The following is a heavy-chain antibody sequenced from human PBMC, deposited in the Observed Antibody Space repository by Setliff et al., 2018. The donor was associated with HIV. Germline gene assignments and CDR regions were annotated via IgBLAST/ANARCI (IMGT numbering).Heavy chain of an antibody. J-gene: IGHJ3*02. CDR1: GFTFNNYA. D-gene: IGHD3-22*01. Sequence: GGSLRLSCAASGFTFNNYAMNWVRQAPGKGLQWVSYISSSSNSKYYADSVKGRFTISRDNAKNSLYLQMNSLRAEDTAVYYCARSLYDSSMNVIWGQGTMVTVSS. CDR3: ARSLYDSSMNVI. CDR2: ISSSSNSK. V-gene: IGHV3-48*01.